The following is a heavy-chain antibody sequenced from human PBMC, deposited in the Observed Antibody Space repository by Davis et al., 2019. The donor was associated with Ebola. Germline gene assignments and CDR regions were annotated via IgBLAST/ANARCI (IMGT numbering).Heavy chain of an antibody. V-gene: IGHV3-48*02. D-gene: IGHD3-10*01. CDR1: GFPFTSYT. CDR3: ARRTYKNFDL. Sequence: GGSLRLSCAASGFPFTSYTLNWVRQAPGKGLEWISYISGTSASIVYADPVKGRFTVSRDNAKNSVFLQMNNLRDGDTAVYYCARRTYKNFDLWGPGTLVTVSS. CDR2: ISGTSASI. J-gene: IGHJ2*01.